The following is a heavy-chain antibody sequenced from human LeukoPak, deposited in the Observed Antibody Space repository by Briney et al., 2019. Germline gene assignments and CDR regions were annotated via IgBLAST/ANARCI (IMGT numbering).Heavy chain of an antibody. J-gene: IGHJ4*02. V-gene: IGHV3-7*03. D-gene: IGHD6-13*01. CDR3: AREAPGWYSSSWFDY. CDR2: IKQDGSEK. CDR1: GFTFSSYW. Sequence: PGGSLRLYCAASGFTFSSYWMSWVRQAPGKGLEWVANIKQDGSEKYYVDSVKGRFTISRDNAKNSLYLQMNSLRAEDTAVYYCAREAPGWYSSSWFDYWGQGTLVTVSS.